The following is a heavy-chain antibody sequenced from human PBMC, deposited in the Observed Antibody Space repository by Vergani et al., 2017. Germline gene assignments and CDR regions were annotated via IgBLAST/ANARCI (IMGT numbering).Heavy chain of an antibody. D-gene: IGHD5-18*01. V-gene: IGHV4-38-2*01. CDR3: ARVRYDSGSSYGSEARNYFDY. J-gene: IGHJ4*02. Sequence: QVQLQESGPGLVKTTETLSLTCAVSGYFISSGYYWAWIRQSPGQGLEWIGSIAQSGATYYKPSLKTRVTISVDTSKNQFFLKMSTVTAADTAVYYCARVRYDSGSSYGSEARNYFDYWGQGTLVTVSS. CDR1: GYFISSGYY. CDR2: IAQSGAT.